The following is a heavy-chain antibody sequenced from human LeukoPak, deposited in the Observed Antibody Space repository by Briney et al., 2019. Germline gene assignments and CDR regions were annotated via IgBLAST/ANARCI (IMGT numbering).Heavy chain of an antibody. Sequence: SVKVSCKASGGTFSSYAISWVRQAPGQGLEWMGGIIPIFGTANYAQKFQGRVTITADESTSTAYMELSSPRSEDTAVYYCARTLVRMEWLFTPGWFDPWGQGTLVTVSS. D-gene: IGHD3-3*01. V-gene: IGHV1-69*13. J-gene: IGHJ5*02. CDR1: GGTFSSYA. CDR3: ARTLVRMEWLFTPGWFDP. CDR2: IIPIFGTA.